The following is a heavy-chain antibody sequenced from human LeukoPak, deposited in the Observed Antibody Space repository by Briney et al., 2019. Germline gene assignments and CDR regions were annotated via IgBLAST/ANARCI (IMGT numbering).Heavy chain of an antibody. J-gene: IGHJ4*02. CDR2: ISISSPTI. D-gene: IGHD1-26*01. Sequence: GGSLRLSCAASGFTFSSYSMNWVRQAPGKGLEWISYISISSPTIYYADSVKGRFTISRDNAKNSLHLQMNSLRAEDTAVYYCARGGSYYPFDYWGQGTLVTASS. CDR3: ARGGSYYPFDY. V-gene: IGHV3-48*01. CDR1: GFTFSSYS.